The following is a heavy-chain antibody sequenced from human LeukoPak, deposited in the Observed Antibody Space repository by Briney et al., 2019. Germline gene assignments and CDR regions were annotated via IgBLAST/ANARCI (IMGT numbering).Heavy chain of an antibody. CDR2: INPNSGGT. J-gene: IGHJ4*02. Sequence: ASLKVSCKASGYTFTGYYMHWVRQAPGQGLEWMGWINPNSGGTNSAQKFQGRVTMTRDTSISTAYVELSRLRSDDTAVYYCARVWGYSSSSPIDYWGQGILVPVSS. CDR1: GYTFTGYY. D-gene: IGHD6-6*01. CDR3: ARVWGYSSSSPIDY. V-gene: IGHV1-2*02.